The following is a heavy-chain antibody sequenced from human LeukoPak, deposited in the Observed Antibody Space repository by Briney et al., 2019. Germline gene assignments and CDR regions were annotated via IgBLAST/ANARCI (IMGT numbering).Heavy chain of an antibody. CDR2: IYYSGST. CDR3: ARGGSAYSLDY. D-gene: IGHD3-22*01. CDR1: GGSISNNY. J-gene: IGHJ4*02. V-gene: IGHV4-59*08. Sequence: SETLSLTCTVSGGSISNNYWSWVRQPPRKGLGWIGYIYYSGSTNYNPSLKSRVRISVDTSMNQFSLKLTSVTAADTAVYYCARGGSAYSLDYWGQGTLVTVSS.